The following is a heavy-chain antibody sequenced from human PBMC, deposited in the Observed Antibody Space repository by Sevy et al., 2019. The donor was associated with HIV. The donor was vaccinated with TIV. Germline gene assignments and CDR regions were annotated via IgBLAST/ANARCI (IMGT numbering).Heavy chain of an antibody. CDR1: GFTFSDYY. CDR3: AREDIGGRHFDH. V-gene: IGHV3-11*01. Sequence: GESLKISCAASGFTFSDYYINWIRQAPGKGLEWVSYISSDGGNKYNANSVKGRFTISRDNAKNSVFLQMNSLRAEDTAVYYCAREDIGGRHFDHWGQRTLVTDSS. CDR2: ISSDGGNK. D-gene: IGHD6-6*01. J-gene: IGHJ4*02.